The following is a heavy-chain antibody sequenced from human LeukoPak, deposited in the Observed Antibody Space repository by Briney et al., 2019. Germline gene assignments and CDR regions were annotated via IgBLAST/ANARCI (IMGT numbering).Heavy chain of an antibody. D-gene: IGHD6-13*01. CDR3: TTSYSGSCPYY. J-gene: IGHJ4*02. Sequence: ASVKVSCKVSGYTLTELSMHWVRQAPGKGLEWMGGFDPEDGETIYAQKFQGRFTISRDDSKNTLYLQMNSLKTEDTAVYYCTTSYSGSCPYYWGQGTLVTVSS. CDR1: GYTLTELS. CDR2: FDPEDGET. V-gene: IGHV1-24*01.